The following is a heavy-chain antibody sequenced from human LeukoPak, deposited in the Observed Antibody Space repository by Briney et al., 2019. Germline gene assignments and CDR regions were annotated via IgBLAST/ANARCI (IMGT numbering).Heavy chain of an antibody. CDR3: ARKDGDY. CDR2: IYSSGST. V-gene: IGHV4-4*07. Sequence: SETLSLTCSVSGASISAFHWTWFRQPAGKTLEWIGLIYSSGSTLFNPSLKSRVAMSLDLTKNQLSLRLTSLTAADTAMYYCARKDGDYWGQGTLVTVSS. CDR1: GASISAFH. J-gene: IGHJ4*02.